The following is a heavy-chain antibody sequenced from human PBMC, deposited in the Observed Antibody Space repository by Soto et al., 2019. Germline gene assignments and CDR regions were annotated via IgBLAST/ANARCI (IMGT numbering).Heavy chain of an antibody. CDR1: GFTFSSYS. J-gene: IGHJ4*02. CDR3: ARDLYSSSARYFDY. Sequence: EVQLVESGGGLVKPGGSLRLSCAASGFTFSSYSMNWVRQAPGKGLEWVSSISSSSSYIYYADSVKGRFTISRDNAKNSLYLQMNSLRAEDTAVYYCARDLYSSSARYFDYWGQGSLVTVSS. CDR2: ISSSSSYI. V-gene: IGHV3-21*01. D-gene: IGHD6-6*01.